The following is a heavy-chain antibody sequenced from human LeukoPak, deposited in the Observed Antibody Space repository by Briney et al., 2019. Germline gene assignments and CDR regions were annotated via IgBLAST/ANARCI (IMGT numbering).Heavy chain of an antibody. Sequence: PSETLSLTCTVSGGSISSYYWSWIRQPPGKGLEWIGYIYYSGSTDYNPSLKSRVTISLDTSKKQFSLKLTSVTAADTAVYYCARVRCSGGSCYSDYWGQGTLVTVSS. CDR3: ARVRCSGGSCYSDY. CDR2: IYYSGST. D-gene: IGHD2-15*01. V-gene: IGHV4-59*01. CDR1: GGSISSYY. J-gene: IGHJ4*02.